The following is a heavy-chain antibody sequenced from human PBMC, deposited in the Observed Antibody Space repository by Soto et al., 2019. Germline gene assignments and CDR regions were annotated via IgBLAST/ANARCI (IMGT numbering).Heavy chain of an antibody. CDR2: VYYSGST. J-gene: IGHJ5*02. CDR3: AGLTSRLSAASHGRSYCLDP. CDR1: GDSITRTSCY. Sequence: PSETLSLTCTLSGDSITRTSCYWGWIRQPPGKGLEWDGDVYYSGSTYYNPSLKSRLTMSIDTSKGPFSLKMSSVTAADTGVYYCAGLTSRLSAASHGRSYCLDPWGPGTLVTVSS. D-gene: IGHD3-16*02. V-gene: IGHV4-39*01.